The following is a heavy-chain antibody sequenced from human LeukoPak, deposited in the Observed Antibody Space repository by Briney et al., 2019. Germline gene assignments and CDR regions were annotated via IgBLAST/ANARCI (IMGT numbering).Heavy chain of an antibody. CDR1: GGTFSSYA. CDR3: ARDSLGYDSSGYYFRGFDY. Sequence: SVKVSCKASGGTFSSYAISWVRQAPGQGLEWMGRIIPIFGTANYAQKLQGRVTITTDESTSTAYMELSSLRSEDTAVYYCARDSLGYDSSGYYFRGFDYWGQGTLVTVSS. D-gene: IGHD3-22*01. CDR2: IIPIFGTA. J-gene: IGHJ4*02. V-gene: IGHV1-69*05.